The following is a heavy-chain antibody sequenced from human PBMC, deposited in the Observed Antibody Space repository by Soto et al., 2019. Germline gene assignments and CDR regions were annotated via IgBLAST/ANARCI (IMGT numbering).Heavy chain of an antibody. CDR2: IIPIFGTA. Sequence: ASVKVSCKASGGTFSSYAISWVRQAPGQGLEWMGGIIPIFGTANYAQKFQGRVTITADESTSTAYMELSSLRSEDTAVYYCASRSTRTTVTTEIYYYYGMDVWGQGTTVTVPS. J-gene: IGHJ6*02. D-gene: IGHD4-17*01. CDR1: GGTFSSYA. CDR3: ASRSTRTTVTTEIYYYYGMDV. V-gene: IGHV1-69*13.